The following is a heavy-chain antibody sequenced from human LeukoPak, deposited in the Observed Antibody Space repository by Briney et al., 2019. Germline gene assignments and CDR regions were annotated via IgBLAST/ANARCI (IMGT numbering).Heavy chain of an antibody. CDR2: FDPEDGET. V-gene: IGHV1-24*01. CDR1: GYTLTELS. CDR3: VGADGTYGNQGPDY. Sequence: ASVKASCKVSGYTLTELSMHWVRQAPGKGLEWMGGFDPEDGETIYAQKFQGRVTMTEDTSTDTAYMELSSLRSEDTAVYYCVGADGTYGNQGPDYWGQGTLVTVSS. J-gene: IGHJ4*02. D-gene: IGHD1-14*01.